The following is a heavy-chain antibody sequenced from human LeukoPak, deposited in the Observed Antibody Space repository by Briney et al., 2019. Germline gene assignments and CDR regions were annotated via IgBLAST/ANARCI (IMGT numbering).Heavy chain of an antibody. V-gene: IGHV3-21*04. CDR2: ISSSSDI. CDR3: AKDPDGYNSDDAFDI. J-gene: IGHJ3*02. CDR1: GFTFSSYV. Sequence: GGSLKLSCAASGFTFSSYVMNWVRQAPGKGLEWVSSISSSSDIYYADSVKGRFTISRDNAKNSLYLQMNSLRVEDTAVYYCAKDPDGYNSDDAFDIWGQGTMVTVSS. D-gene: IGHD5-24*01.